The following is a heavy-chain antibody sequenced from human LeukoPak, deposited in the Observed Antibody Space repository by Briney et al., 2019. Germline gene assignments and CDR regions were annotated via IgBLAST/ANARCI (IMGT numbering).Heavy chain of an antibody. Sequence: PPETLSLSCTLSGGSISSADYYWTWIRQRPGKGLEWIEYIFYSGRTYYKPSLKSRVTISVDTSKNQFSLKLSSVTAADTAVYYCARVKGVCSGGSCYECDSWGQGTLVTVSS. V-gene: IGHV4-31*03. CDR3: ARVKGVCSGGSCYECDS. CDR2: IFYSGRT. J-gene: IGHJ5*01. CDR1: GGSISSADYY. D-gene: IGHD2-15*01.